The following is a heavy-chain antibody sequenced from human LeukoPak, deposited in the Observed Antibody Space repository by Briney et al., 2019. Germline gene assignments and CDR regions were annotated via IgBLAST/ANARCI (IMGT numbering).Heavy chain of an antibody. D-gene: IGHD6-13*01. CDR3: MRGGGSSWFDY. CDR2: INPNSGDT. V-gene: IGHV1-2*02. CDR1: GYTFTRHF. Sequence: ASVKVSCMASGYTFTRHFFHWVRQAPGQGLEWMGWINPNSGDTNFAQKFQGRVTLTRDTSISTVYMELTSLRSDDTAVYYCMRGGGSSWFDYWGQGTLVSVSS. J-gene: IGHJ4*02.